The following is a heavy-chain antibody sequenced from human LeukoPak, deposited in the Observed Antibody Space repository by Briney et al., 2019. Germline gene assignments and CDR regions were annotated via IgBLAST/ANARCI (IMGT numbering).Heavy chain of an antibody. J-gene: IGHJ4*02. D-gene: IGHD3-22*01. V-gene: IGHV4-34*01. CDR1: GGPFNGYY. Sequence: SETLSLTCAVYGGPFNGYYWNWIRQPPGKGLEWIGEINHSGSTKYNPSLKSRVTMSVDTSKNQFSLKLTSVTAADTAVYYCARGPGGTMIVVDYWGQGALVTVSS. CDR2: INHSGST. CDR3: ARGPGGTMIVVDY.